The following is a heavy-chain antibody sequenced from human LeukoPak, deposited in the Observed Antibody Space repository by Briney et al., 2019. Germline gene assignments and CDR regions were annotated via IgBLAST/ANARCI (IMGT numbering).Heavy chain of an antibody. V-gene: IGHV1-46*01. CDR1: GYTFTSYY. D-gene: IGHD5-18*01. J-gene: IGHJ4*02. CDR3: ARLASGYSYGSDY. CDR2: INPSGGST. Sequence: ASVKVSCKASGYTFTSYYMHWVRQAPGQGLEWMGIINPSGGSTSYAQKFQGRVTMTRDMSTSTVYMELSNLRSEDTAVYCCARLASGYSYGSDYWGQGTLVTVSS.